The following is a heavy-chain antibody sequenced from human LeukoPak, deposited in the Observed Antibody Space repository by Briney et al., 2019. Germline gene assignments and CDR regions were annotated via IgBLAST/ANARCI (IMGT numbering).Heavy chain of an antibody. CDR2: IYTSGST. V-gene: IGHV4-4*07. Sequence: SETLSLTCTVSGGSISSYYWSWIRQPAGKGLEWIGRIYTSGSTNYNPSLKSRVTMSVDTSKNQFSLKLSSVTAADTAVYYCARSRMVRGVSVTQDYYYYMDVWGKGTTVTVSS. CDR3: ARSRMVRGVSVTQDYYYYMDV. D-gene: IGHD3-10*01. CDR1: GGSISSYY. J-gene: IGHJ6*03.